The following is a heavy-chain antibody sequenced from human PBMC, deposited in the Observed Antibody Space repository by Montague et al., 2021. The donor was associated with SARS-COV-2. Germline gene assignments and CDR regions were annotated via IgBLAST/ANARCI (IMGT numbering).Heavy chain of an antibody. J-gene: IGHJ4*02. CDR1: GDSISSYY. CDR3: ARGQLCFDY. V-gene: IGHV4-59*08. CDR2: IYYSGST. D-gene: IGHD3-10*02. Sequence: SETLSLTCTVSGDSISSYYWSWIRQSPGKGLEWIGYIYYSGSTNYNPSLKSRVTISVDTSKNQFSLKLRSVTAADTAVYYCARGQLCFDYWGQGTLVTVSS.